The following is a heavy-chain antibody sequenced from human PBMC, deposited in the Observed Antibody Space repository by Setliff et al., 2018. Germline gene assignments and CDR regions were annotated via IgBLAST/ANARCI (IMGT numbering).Heavy chain of an antibody. CDR3: ARDLTYYDFWSGYYSPRAFDI. CDR2: IYHSGST. V-gene: IGHV4-38-2*02. Sequence: SETLSLTCAVSGYSISSGYYWGWIRQPPGKGLEWIGEIYHSGSTNYNPSLKSRVTISVDKSKNQFSLKLSSVTAADTAVYYCARDLTYYDFWSGYYSPRAFDIWGQGTMVTVSS. J-gene: IGHJ3*02. CDR1: GYSISSGYY. D-gene: IGHD3-3*01.